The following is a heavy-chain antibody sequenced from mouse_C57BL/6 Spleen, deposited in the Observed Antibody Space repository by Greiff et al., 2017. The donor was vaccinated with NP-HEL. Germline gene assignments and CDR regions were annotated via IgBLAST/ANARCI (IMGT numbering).Heavy chain of an antibody. CDR3: ARTGYGSSSAGFAY. J-gene: IGHJ3*01. CDR1: GFSLTSYG. Sequence: QVQLKESGPGLVQPSQSLSITCTVSGFSLTSYGVHWVRQSPGKGLEWLGVIWSGGSTDYNAAFISRLSISKDNSKSQVFFKLNSLQADDTAIYYCARTGYGSSSAGFAYWAKGLWSLSLQ. CDR2: IWSGGST. V-gene: IGHV2-2*01. D-gene: IGHD1-1*01.